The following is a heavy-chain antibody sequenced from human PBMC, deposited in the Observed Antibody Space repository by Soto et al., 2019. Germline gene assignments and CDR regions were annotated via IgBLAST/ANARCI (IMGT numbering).Heavy chain of an antibody. CDR3: AKDRSSSWRDSRALIDY. Sequence: QVQLVESGGGVDQPGRSLRLSCAVSGFTFSSYGMHWVRQAPGKGLEWVAVISYDGSQKYYADSVKGRFTISRDNSKNTLYLQMNSLRAEDTAVYYCAKDRSSSWRDSRALIDYWGQGTLVTVSS. CDR2: ISYDGSQK. CDR1: GFTFSSYG. D-gene: IGHD6-13*01. J-gene: IGHJ4*02. V-gene: IGHV3-30*18.